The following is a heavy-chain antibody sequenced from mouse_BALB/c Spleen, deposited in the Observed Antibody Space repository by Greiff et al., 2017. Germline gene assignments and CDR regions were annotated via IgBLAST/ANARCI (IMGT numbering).Heavy chain of an antibody. Sequence: QVQLQQPGAELVRPGASVKLSCKASGYTFTSYWINWVKQRPGQGLEWIGNIYPSDSYTNYNQKFKDKATLTVDKSSSTAYMQLSSPTSEDSAVYYCTRSHDYDEAMDYWGQGTSVTVSS. V-gene: IGHV1-69*02. CDR2: IYPSDSYT. D-gene: IGHD2-4*01. CDR3: TRSHDYDEAMDY. J-gene: IGHJ4*01. CDR1: GYTFTSYW.